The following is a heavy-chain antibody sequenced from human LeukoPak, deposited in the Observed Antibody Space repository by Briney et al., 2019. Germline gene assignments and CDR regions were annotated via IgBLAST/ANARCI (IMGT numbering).Heavy chain of an antibody. CDR3: VPEYYDYGDGGY. J-gene: IGHJ4*02. V-gene: IGHV3-7*01. CDR1: GFTFSSYW. Sequence: GGSLRLSCAASGFTFSSYWMSWVRQAPGKGLEWVGNIKPDGSEKYYVDSVKGRFTISRDNAKNSLYLQVNSLRVEDTAVYYCVPEYYDYGDGGYWGQGTLVTVSS. CDR2: IKPDGSEK. D-gene: IGHD4-17*01.